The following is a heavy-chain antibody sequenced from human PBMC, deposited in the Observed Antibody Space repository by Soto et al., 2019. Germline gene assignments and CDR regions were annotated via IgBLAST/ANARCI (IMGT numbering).Heavy chain of an antibody. Sequence: EVQLVESGGGLVQPGGSLRLSCAASGFTLSSYNMNWVRQAPGKGQEWVSYISGSSDTIYYADSVKGRFTISRDNAKNSLYLQMDSLRDEDTAVYYCARDHGGSTWFVGIYYYFGVDVWGQGTTGTVSS. J-gene: IGHJ6*02. CDR3: ARDHGGSTWFVGIYYYFGVDV. CDR1: GFTLSSYN. V-gene: IGHV3-48*02. CDR2: ISGSSDTI. D-gene: IGHD6-13*01.